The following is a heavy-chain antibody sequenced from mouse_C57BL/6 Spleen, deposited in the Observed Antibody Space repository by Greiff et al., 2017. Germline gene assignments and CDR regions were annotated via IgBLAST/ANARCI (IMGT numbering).Heavy chain of an antibody. Sequence: EVMLVESGGGLVQPGGSLSLSCAASGFTFTDYYMSWVRQPPGKALEWLGFIRNKANGYTTEYSASVKGRFTISRDNSQSILYLQMNALRAEDSATYYCARYDGSFFAYWGQGTLVTVSA. CDR3: ARYDGSFFAY. CDR2: IRNKANGYTT. CDR1: GFTFTDYY. D-gene: IGHD1-1*01. J-gene: IGHJ3*01. V-gene: IGHV7-3*01.